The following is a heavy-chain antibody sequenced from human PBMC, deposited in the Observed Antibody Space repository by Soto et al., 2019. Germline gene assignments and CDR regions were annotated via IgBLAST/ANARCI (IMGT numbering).Heavy chain of an antibody. CDR3: VRDSYGSLYDY. CDR2: ISSSSSYI. D-gene: IGHD3-16*01. Sequence: KPGGSLRLSCAASGFTFTSYNMNWVRQAPGKGLEWVSFISSSSSYIYYADSVKGRFTISRDNAKNSVYLQMNSLRAEDTAVYYCVRDSYGSLYDYWGQGTLVTVSS. CDR1: GFTFTSYN. V-gene: IGHV3-21*04. J-gene: IGHJ4*02.